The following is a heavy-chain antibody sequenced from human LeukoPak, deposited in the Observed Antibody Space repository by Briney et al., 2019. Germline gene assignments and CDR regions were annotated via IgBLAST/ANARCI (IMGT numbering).Heavy chain of an antibody. CDR1: GGSISSYY. V-gene: IGHV4-59*08. D-gene: IGHD6-13*01. CDR3: ARQSAAAGDFDY. J-gene: IGHJ4*02. CDR2: IYYSGST. Sequence: SETLSLTCTVSGGSISSYYWSWIRQPPGKGLEWIGYIYYSGSTNYNPSLKSQVTISVDTSKNQFSLKLSSVTAADTAVYYCARQSAAAGDFDYWGQGTLVTVSS.